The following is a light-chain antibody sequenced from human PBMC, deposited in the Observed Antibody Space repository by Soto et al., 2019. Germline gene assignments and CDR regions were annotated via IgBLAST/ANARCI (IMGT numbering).Light chain of an antibody. Sequence: QSVLTQPPSVSAAPGQKVSISCTGSSSNIGINYVAWYQQLPGTAPKLLIYYNNKRPSGIPDRFSGSKSDTSATLGITGLQTGDEADYYCGTWDSSLSAGVFGGGTKLTVL. CDR3: GTWDSSLSAGV. CDR1: SSNIGINY. J-gene: IGLJ3*02. CDR2: YNN. V-gene: IGLV1-51*01.